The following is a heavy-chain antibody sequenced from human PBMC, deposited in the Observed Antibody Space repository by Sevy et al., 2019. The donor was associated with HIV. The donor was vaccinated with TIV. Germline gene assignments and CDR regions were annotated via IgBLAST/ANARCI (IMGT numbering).Heavy chain of an antibody. D-gene: IGHD6-19*01. CDR3: SRHWSSASCSHAFDI. CDR2: INHSGST. J-gene: IGHJ3*02. CDR1: GGSFSGYY. V-gene: IGHV4-34*01. Sequence: SETLSLTCAVYGGSFSGYYWSWIRQPPGKGLEWMGEINHSGSTNYNPSLKSRVTISVDTSKNQFSLMLSSVTAADTAVYYCSRHWSSASCSHAFDIWGQGTMVTVSS.